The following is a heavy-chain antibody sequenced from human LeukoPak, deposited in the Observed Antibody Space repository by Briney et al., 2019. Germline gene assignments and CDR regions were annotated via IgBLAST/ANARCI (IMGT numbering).Heavy chain of an antibody. CDR2: ISSNGGST. CDR3: ARGGLLWFGELSGY. J-gene: IGHJ4*02. V-gene: IGHV3-64*01. CDR1: GFTFSSYA. Sequence: GGSLRLSCAASGFTFSSYAMHWVRQAPGKGLEYVSVISSNGGSTYYANSVKGKFTISRDNSKNTLYLQMGSLRAEDMAVYYCARGGLLWFGELSGYWGQGTLVTVSS. D-gene: IGHD3-10*01.